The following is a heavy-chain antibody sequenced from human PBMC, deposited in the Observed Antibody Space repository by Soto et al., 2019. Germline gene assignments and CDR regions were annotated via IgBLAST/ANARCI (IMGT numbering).Heavy chain of an antibody. V-gene: IGHV4-59*08. CDR2: IYYSGST. Sequence: SEILSLTCTVSGCSIISYYWSWIRQPPGKGLEWIGYIYYSGSTNYNPSLKSRVTISVDTSKNQFSLKLSSVTAADTAVYYCSRQKYYYDSSGYYYPFFDYWGQGTLVTVSS. CDR1: GCSIISYY. J-gene: IGHJ4*02. D-gene: IGHD3-22*01. CDR3: SRQKYYYDSSGYYYPFFDY.